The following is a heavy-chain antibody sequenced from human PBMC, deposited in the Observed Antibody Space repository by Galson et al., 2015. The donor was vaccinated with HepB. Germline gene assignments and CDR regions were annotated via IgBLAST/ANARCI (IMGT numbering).Heavy chain of an antibody. D-gene: IGHD2-2*01. V-gene: IGHV1-46*01. CDR3: ATIRVGYCITTSCKADDFDI. Sequence: SVKVSCKASGYTFSTYYIHWVRQAPGQGLEWMGIINPSGGRTTYAQKFQDRVTMTRDTSTCTVYMELSSLRSEDTAVYYCATIRVGYCITTSCKADDFDIWGQGTMVTVSS. CDR2: INPSGGRT. J-gene: IGHJ3*02. CDR1: GYTFSTYY.